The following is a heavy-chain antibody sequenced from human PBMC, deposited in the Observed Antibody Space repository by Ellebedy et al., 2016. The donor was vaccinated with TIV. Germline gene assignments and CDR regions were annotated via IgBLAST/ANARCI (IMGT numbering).Heavy chain of an antibody. CDR2: INTDGRST. CDR3: ARQYSSSSACIWY. D-gene: IGHD6-6*01. CDR1: GFTFSSYW. J-gene: IGHJ4*02. Sequence: GESLKISCAASGFTFSSYWMHWVRQAPGKGLVWVSRINTDGRSTSYADSVKGRFTISRDNAKNTLYLQMSSLRAEDTAVYYCARQYSSSSACIWYWGQGTLVTVSS. V-gene: IGHV3-74*01.